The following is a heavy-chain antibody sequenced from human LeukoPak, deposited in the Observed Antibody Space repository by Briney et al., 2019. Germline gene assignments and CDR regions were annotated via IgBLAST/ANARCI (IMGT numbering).Heavy chain of an antibody. D-gene: IGHD1-26*01. CDR1: GGSFSGYY. Sequence: SETLSLTCAVYGGSFSGYYWSLIRQPPGKGLEWIGEINHSGSTNYTPSLKSRVNISVDTSKNQFSLKLSSVTAADTAVYYCARGGPMWASGSYDYWGQGTLVTVSS. J-gene: IGHJ4*02. V-gene: IGHV4-34*01. CDR2: INHSGST. CDR3: ARGGPMWASGSYDY.